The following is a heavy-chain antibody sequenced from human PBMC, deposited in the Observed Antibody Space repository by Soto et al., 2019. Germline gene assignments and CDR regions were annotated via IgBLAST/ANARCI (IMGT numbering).Heavy chain of an antibody. CDR3: ARNPTNKNYCFDY. CDR1: GFTFSDYY. Sequence: PGGSLRLSCAASGFTFSDYYMSWIRQAPGKGLEWVSYISSSGTTIFYADSLRGRFTISRDNAKKSLYLQMNSLRGEDTAVYYCARNPTNKNYCFDYWDRGSLGTIAS. D-gene: IGHD1-7*01. V-gene: IGHV3-11*01. CDR2: ISSSGTTI. J-gene: IGHJ4*02.